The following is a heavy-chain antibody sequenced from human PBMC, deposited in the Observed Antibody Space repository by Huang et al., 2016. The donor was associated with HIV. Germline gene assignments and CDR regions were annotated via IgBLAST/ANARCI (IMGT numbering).Heavy chain of an antibody. CDR2: INREGSST. Sequence: EVQLVESGGGLVQPGGSLRLPCAASGFSISSYWMHWVRQAPGKGLVWISGINREGSSTSYADSVKGRFTISRDNAKNTLDLQMNSLRAEDTAVYYCARDPRIQSWLNFFDYWGQGTLVSVSS. CDR1: GFSISSYW. J-gene: IGHJ4*02. V-gene: IGHV3-74*01. D-gene: IGHD3-22*01. CDR3: ARDPRIQSWLNFFDY.